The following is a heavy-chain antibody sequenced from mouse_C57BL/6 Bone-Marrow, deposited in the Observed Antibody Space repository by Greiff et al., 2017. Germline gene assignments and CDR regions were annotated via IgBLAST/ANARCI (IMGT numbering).Heavy chain of an antibody. V-gene: IGHV1-82*01. D-gene: IGHD3-2*02. CDR3: AGSGASTAQTTCAMDY. CDR1: GYAFSSSW. Sequence: QVQLQQSGPELVKISCKASGYAFSSSWMNWVKQRPGKGLEWIGRIYPGDGDTNYNGKFKGKATLTADKSSSTAYMQLSSLTSEDSAVYFCAGSGASTAQTTCAMDYWGQGTSVTVSS. J-gene: IGHJ4*01. CDR2: IYPGDGDT.